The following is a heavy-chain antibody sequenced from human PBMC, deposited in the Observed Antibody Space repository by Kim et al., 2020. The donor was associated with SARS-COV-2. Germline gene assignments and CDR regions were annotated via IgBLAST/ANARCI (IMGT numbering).Heavy chain of an antibody. J-gene: IGHJ6*02. CDR1: GLNFDNSA. CDR3: ARGSYYESMTLSDYYNGMAV. CDR2: ISFDGRNK. Sequence: GGSLRLSCTASGLNFDNSAMNWVRQTPGKGLEWVAVISFDGRNKEYADSVKGRFTISRDNSRSTLYLEMNSLRVEDTALYYCARGSYYESMTLSDYYNGMAVWGQGTRVTVPS. V-gene: IGHV3-30*03. D-gene: IGHD3-22*01.